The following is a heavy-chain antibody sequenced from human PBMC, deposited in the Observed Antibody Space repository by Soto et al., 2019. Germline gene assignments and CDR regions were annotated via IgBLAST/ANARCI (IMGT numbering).Heavy chain of an antibody. CDR2: LIPIFVTA. V-gene: IGHV1-69*01. CDR3: ARGGLGDCSSTSCSHYYYYGMDV. D-gene: IGHD2-2*01. J-gene: IGHJ6*02. CDR1: GGTFSSYA. Sequence: QVQLVQSGAEVKKPVSSVKVSCKASGGTFSSYAISWVRQAPGQGLEWMGGLIPIFVTANYAQKFQGRVTITADESTSTGYMELSSLRSEETAVYYCARGGLGDCSSTSCSHYYYYGMDVWGQGTTVTGSS.